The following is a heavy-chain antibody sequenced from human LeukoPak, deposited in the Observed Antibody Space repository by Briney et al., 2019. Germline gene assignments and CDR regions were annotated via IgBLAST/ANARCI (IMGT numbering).Heavy chain of an antibody. CDR2: ISNSGDTT. CDR1: AFSFSNYN. V-gene: IGHV3-48*04. Sequence: GGSLRLSCAASAFSFSNYNMNWVRQAPGKGLEWVTYISNSGDTTYYADSVKGRFTISRDNAKNSLYLQMNSLRAEDTAVYYCARDLPFSRYCSAGTRCYPNYYFDYWGQGTLVTVSS. CDR3: ARDLPFSRYCSAGTRCYPNYYFDY. D-gene: IGHD2-15*01. J-gene: IGHJ4*02.